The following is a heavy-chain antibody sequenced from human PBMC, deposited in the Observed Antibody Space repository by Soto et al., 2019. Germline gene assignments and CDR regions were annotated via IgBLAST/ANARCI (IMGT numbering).Heavy chain of an antibody. J-gene: IGHJ4*02. CDR3: ARVSGGAYDRHFDY. CDR1: GGSISTYY. D-gene: IGHD4-17*01. CDR2: IYYSGNT. V-gene: IGHV4-59*01. Sequence: SETLSLTCTVSGGSISTYYWNWIRQPPGKGLEWIGYIYYSGNTNYNPSLKSRVTISVDTSKNQFSLKLRSVTAADTAVYYCARVSGGAYDRHFDYWGQGTLVTVSS.